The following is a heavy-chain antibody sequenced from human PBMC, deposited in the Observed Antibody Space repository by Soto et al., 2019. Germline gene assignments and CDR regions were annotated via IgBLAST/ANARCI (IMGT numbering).Heavy chain of an antibody. D-gene: IGHD2-21*02. CDR1: GGSISTDHYH. Sequence: QVQLQESGPGLVRPSQTLSLTCTVSGGSISTDHYHWTWIRQAPGKGLEWIGYIHYSGSIQFNPSLQSRESMSVDTSKNLFSLRLSSVTAADTAVYFCAREDDGGDRDYYGLDVWGQGTTVTVSS. J-gene: IGHJ6*02. CDR3: AREDDGGDRDYYGLDV. V-gene: IGHV4-30-4*01. CDR2: IHYSGSI.